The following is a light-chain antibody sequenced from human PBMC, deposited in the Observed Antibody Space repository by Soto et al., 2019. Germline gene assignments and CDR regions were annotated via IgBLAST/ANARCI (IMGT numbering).Light chain of an antibody. Sequence: EIVFTQSPGTVSLSPGERATLSCRASQSVSRSDLAWYQHKPGQSPRLLIYGTSSRATGIPDRFSGSGSGTGFTLTISRLEPEDSAVYFCQQYGNSPTFGGGTKVDIK. CDR1: QSVSRSD. J-gene: IGKJ4*01. CDR3: QQYGNSPT. CDR2: GTS. V-gene: IGKV3-20*01.